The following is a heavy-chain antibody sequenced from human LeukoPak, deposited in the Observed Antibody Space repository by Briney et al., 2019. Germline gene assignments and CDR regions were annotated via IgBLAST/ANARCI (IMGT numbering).Heavy chain of an antibody. J-gene: IGHJ6*03. CDR1: GFTFDDYA. Sequence: PGRSLRLSCAASGFTFDDYAMHWVRQAPGKGLEWVSGISWNSGSIGYADSVKGRFTISRDNAKNSLYLQMNSLRAEDTAVYYCARGEPTYYDFWSGLDFYMDVWGKGTTVTVSS. CDR2: ISWNSGSI. D-gene: IGHD3-3*01. CDR3: ARGEPTYYDFWSGLDFYMDV. V-gene: IGHV3-9*01.